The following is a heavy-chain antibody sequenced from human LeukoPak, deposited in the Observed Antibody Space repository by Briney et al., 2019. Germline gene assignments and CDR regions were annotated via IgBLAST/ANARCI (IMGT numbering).Heavy chain of an antibody. CDR1: GGSISSYY. Sequence: PSETLSLTCTVAGGSISSYYWSWIRQPPGKGLEWIGYIYYSGSTNSNPSLKSRVTISLDTSKNQFSLKLSSMTAADTPVYYCARHSNWNYDYWGQGTLVTVSS. D-gene: IGHD1-7*01. CDR2: IYYSGST. V-gene: IGHV4-59*08. J-gene: IGHJ4*02. CDR3: ARHSNWNYDY.